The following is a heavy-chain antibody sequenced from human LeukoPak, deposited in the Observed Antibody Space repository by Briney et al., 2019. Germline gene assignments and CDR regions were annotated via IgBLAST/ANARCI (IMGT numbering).Heavy chain of an antibody. CDR1: GFTFSSYA. CDR2: LSSSGSST. CDR3: ARAIMGSTLQAFDI. Sequence: PGRSLRLSCAASGFTFSSYAMSWVRQAPGKGLEWVSSLSSSGSSTYYADAVKGRFTISRDNSKNTLYLQMNSLRAEDTAAYYCARAIMGSTLQAFDIWGQGTVAIVSS. D-gene: IGHD1-26*01. V-gene: IGHV3-23*01. J-gene: IGHJ3*02.